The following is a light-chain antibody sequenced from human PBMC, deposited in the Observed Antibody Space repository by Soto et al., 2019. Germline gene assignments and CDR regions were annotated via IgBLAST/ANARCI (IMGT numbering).Light chain of an antibody. V-gene: IGKV1-5*03. CDR1: QSISNW. J-gene: IGKJ4*01. CDR2: KAS. Sequence: DIQMTQSPSTLSASVGDRVTITCRASQSISNWLAWYQQKRGKAPKLLIYKASSLESGVPSRFSGSGSGTEFTLTISSLQPDDFATYYCQQYNTSPLTFGGGTKVEIK. CDR3: QQYNTSPLT.